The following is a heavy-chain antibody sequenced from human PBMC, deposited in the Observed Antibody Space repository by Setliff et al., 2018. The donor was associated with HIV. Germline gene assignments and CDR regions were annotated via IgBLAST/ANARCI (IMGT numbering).Heavy chain of an antibody. V-gene: IGHV4-38-2*02. CDR1: GYSIISGFY. CDR3: GRDAPTVYANGWFDP. D-gene: IGHD2-8*01. J-gene: IGHJ5*02. Sequence: SETLSLTCAVSGYSIISGFYCDWIRQPPGKVLECIGIIYHSGSTYYNPSLRSRITISVDTSKNQFSLKLSSVTAADTAVYYCGRDAPTVYANGWFDPWGQGTLVTVSS. CDR2: IYHSGST.